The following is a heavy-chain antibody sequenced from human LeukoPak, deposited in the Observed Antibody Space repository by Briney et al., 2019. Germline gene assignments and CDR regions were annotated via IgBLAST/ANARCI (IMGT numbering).Heavy chain of an antibody. CDR3: ARAVTDYDILTGYYLNAFDI. Sequence: GASVKVSCKASGYTFTGYYMHWLLQAPGQGLEWMGRINPNSGGTNYAQKFQGRVTMTRDTSISTAYMELSRLRSDDTAVYYCARAVTDYDILTGYYLNAFDIWGQGTMVTVSS. CDR1: GYTFTGYY. V-gene: IGHV1-2*06. D-gene: IGHD3-9*01. J-gene: IGHJ3*02. CDR2: INPNSGGT.